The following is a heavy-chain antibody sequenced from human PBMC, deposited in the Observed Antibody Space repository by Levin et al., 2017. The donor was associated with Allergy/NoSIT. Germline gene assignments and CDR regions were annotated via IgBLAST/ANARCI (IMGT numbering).Heavy chain of an antibody. V-gene: IGHV3-7*01. CDR1: GFTFSNYW. D-gene: IGHD5-18*01. Sequence: PSETLSLTCAASGFTFSNYWMSWVRQAPGKGLEWVADIKQDGSEKNYVDSVKGRFTISRDNAKNSLYLQMNSLRAEDTAVYYCARGLDTAMPPQHWGQGTLVTASS. CDR3: ARGLDTAMPPQH. CDR2: IKQDGSEK. J-gene: IGHJ4*02.